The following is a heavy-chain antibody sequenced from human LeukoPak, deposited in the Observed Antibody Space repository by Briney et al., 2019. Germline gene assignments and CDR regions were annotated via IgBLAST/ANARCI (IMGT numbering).Heavy chain of an antibody. D-gene: IGHD6-6*01. Sequence: ASVKVSCKASGYTFTCYYMHWVRQAPGQGLEWMGWISAYNGNTNYAQKLQGRVTMTTDTSTSTVYMELRSLRSDDTAVYYCARDPGAAPRVLWLDPWGQGTLVTVSS. CDR2: ISAYNGNT. CDR1: GYTFTCYY. CDR3: ARDPGAAPRVLWLDP. V-gene: IGHV1-18*04. J-gene: IGHJ5*02.